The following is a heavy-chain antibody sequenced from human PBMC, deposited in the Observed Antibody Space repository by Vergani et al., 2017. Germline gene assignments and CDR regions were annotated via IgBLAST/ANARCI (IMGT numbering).Heavy chain of an antibody. Sequence: QLQLQESGPGLVKPSETLSLTCTVSGGSISSSSYYWGWIRQPPGKGLEWIGTIYYSGSTYYNPSLKSRGTISVDTSKNQFSLKLSSVTAADTAVYYCARQYCGGDCYRPDYYYYGMDVWGQGTTVTVSS. V-gene: IGHV4-39*01. CDR3: ARQYCGGDCYRPDYYYYGMDV. J-gene: IGHJ6*02. D-gene: IGHD2-21*02. CDR1: GGSISSSSYY. CDR2: IYYSGST.